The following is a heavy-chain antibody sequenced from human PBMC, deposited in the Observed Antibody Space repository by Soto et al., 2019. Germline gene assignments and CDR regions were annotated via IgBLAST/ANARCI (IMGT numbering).Heavy chain of an antibody. CDR1: GFTFSDYW. Sequence: EVQLVESGGGLVQPGGSLRLSCAASGFTFSDYWMHWVRLVPGKGLLWVSRINPAGRRTNSADSVKGRFATYSDNAKNTVYLQMNSLRAEDTAVYYCARVKLGSYDWFDPWGQGTLVTVSS. V-gene: IGHV3-74*01. J-gene: IGHJ5*02. CDR2: INPAGRRT. CDR3: ARVKLGSYDWFDP. D-gene: IGHD3-16*01.